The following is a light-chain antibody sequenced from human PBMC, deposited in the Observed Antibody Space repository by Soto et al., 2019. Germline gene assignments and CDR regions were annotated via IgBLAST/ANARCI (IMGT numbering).Light chain of an antibody. CDR3: QQYDNSLRT. CDR1: QSVNSNY. J-gene: IGKJ1*01. V-gene: IGKV3-20*01. CDR2: GAS. Sequence: EIVLTQSPGTLSLSPGERATLSCRASQSVNSNYLAWYQQKPGQSPRVVVYGASSRATGIPDRFSGSGSGTDLTLTITRLEPEDFAVYYCQQYDNSLRTFGQGTKVEIK.